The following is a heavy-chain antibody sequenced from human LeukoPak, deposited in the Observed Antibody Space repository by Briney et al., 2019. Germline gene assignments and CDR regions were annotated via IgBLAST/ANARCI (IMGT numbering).Heavy chain of an antibody. D-gene: IGHD7-27*01. CDR1: GYTFTSYD. CDR2: MNPDSGST. CDR3: ARNVPRTGDFYY. V-gene: IGHV1-8*01. Sequence: GASVKVSCKASGYTFTSYDINWVRQATGQGLEWIGWMNPDSGSTGYAQKFQGRITLTRDTSISTAYMELSSLTSEDTAVYYCARNVPRTGDFYYWGQGTLVTVSS. J-gene: IGHJ4*02.